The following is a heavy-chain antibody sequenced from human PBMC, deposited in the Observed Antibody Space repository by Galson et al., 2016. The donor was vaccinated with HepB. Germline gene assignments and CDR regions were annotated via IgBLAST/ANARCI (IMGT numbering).Heavy chain of an antibody. Sequence: SLRLSCAASGFPFKNSIMNWVHQAPGRGLEWISSMSSHALSINYADSVKGRFAISRDDTRNSLYLQMHSLRGEDTALYYCARRYGDYFDYWGQGTLVTVSS. J-gene: IGHJ4*02. V-gene: IGHV3-48*01. CDR1: GFPFKNSI. CDR2: MSSHALSI. CDR3: ARRYGDYFDY. D-gene: IGHD4-17*01.